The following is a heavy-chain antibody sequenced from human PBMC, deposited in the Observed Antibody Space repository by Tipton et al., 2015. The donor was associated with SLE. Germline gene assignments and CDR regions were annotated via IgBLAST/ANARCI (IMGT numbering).Heavy chain of an antibody. CDR2: IRYDGSNK. Sequence: GSLRLSCAASGFTFSSYGVHWVRQAPGKGLEWVAFIRYDGSNKYYADSVKGRFTISRDNSKNTLYLQMNSLRAEDTAVYYCAKDGVEMATISPFDYWGQGTLVTVSS. J-gene: IGHJ4*02. V-gene: IGHV3-30*02. CDR1: GFTFSSYG. CDR3: AKDGVEMATISPFDY. D-gene: IGHD5-24*01.